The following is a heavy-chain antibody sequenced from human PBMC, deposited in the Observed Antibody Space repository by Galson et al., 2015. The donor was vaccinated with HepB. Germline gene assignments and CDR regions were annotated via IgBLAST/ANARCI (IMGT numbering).Heavy chain of an antibody. D-gene: IGHD4-17*01. CDR1: GFTVSSNY. J-gene: IGHJ4*02. Sequence: SLRLSCAASGFTVSSNYMSWVRQAPGKGLEWVSVIYSGGSTYYADSVKGRFTISRDNSKNTLYLQMNSLRAEDTAVYYCATSPAGTVNDYTPPFWGQGTLVTVSS. V-gene: IGHV3-66*01. CDR2: IYSGGST. CDR3: ATSPAGTVNDYTPPF.